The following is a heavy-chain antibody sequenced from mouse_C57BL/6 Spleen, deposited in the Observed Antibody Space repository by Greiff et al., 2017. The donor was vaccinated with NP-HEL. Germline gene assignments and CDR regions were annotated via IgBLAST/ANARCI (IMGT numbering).Heavy chain of an antibody. CDR1: GYTFTDYE. V-gene: IGHV1-15*01. D-gene: IGHD2-5*01. CDR2: IDPETGGT. CDR3: TRKVYYSNLYYFDY. Sequence: QVQLQQSGAELVRPGASVTLSCKASGYTFTDYEMHWVKQTPVHGLEWIGAIDPETGGTAYNQKFKGKAILTADKSSSTAYMELRSLTSEDSAVYYCTRKVYYSNLYYFDYWGQGTTLTVSS. J-gene: IGHJ2*01.